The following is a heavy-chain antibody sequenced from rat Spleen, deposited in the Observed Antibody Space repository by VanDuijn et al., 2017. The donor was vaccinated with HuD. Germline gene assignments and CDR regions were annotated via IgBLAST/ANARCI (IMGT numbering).Heavy chain of an antibody. V-gene: IGHV3-1*01. J-gene: IGHJ2*01. CDR2: ISYSGST. D-gene: IGHD1-1*01. CDR3: ARCGYSGDRMDY. CDR1: GHDITSSY. Sequence: EVQLQESGPGLVKPSQSLSLTCSVTGHDITSSYRWNWIRKFPGNKMEWMGYISYSGSTSYNPSLKSRISITRDTSKNQFFLQLNSVTTEDTATYYCARCGYSGDRMDYWGQGVMVTVSS.